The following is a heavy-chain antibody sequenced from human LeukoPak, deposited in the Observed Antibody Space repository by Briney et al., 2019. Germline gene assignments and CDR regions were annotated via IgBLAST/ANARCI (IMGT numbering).Heavy chain of an antibody. CDR3: AKDPTPAYCGGDCYSDY. CDR1: GFTFSSYA. CDR2: ISGSGGST. D-gene: IGHD2-21*01. Sequence: GGSLRLSCAASGFTFSSYAMSWVRQAPGKGLEWVSAISGSGGSTYYADSVKGRFTISRDNSKNTLYPQMNSLRAEDTAVYYCAKDPTPAYCGGDCYSDYWGQGTLVTVSS. J-gene: IGHJ4*02. V-gene: IGHV3-23*01.